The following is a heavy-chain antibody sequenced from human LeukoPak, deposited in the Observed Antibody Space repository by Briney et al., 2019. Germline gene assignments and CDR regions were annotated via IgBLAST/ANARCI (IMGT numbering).Heavy chain of an antibody. Sequence: PGGSLRLSCAGSGFAFGTYAMSWVRQAPGMGLEWVSSISADGQVTYYADSVQGRFSVSRDNSNNILYLHMSGLRPEDTALYFCAKRGSFYRRQTSYGDSFDVWGQGTMVTVSS. D-gene: IGHD5/OR15-5a*01. J-gene: IGHJ3*01. CDR2: ISADGQVT. CDR1: GFAFGTYA. V-gene: IGHV3-23*01. CDR3: AKRGSFYRRQTSYGDSFDV.